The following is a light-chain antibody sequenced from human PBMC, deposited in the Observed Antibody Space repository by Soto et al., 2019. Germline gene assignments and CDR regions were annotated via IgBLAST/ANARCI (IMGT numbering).Light chain of an antibody. CDR3: CSYARSSTFAV. J-gene: IGLJ1*01. CDR1: RSDVGSYNL. Sequence: QSALTQPASVSGSPGQSITISCTGTRSDVGSYNLVSWYQQHPGKAPKLLISEGNKRPSGVSSRFSASKSGNTASLTISGLQAEDEADYYCCSYARSSTFAVFGTGTKVTVL. V-gene: IGLV2-23*03. CDR2: EGN.